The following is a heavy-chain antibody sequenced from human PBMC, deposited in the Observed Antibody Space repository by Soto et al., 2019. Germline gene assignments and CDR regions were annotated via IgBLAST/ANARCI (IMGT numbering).Heavy chain of an antibody. CDR1: GGTFSSYA. J-gene: IGHJ6*02. V-gene: IGHV1-69*01. CDR3: ASTAADDIVVVPAARDYYYGMDV. Sequence: QVQLVQSGAEVKQPGSSVKVSCKASGGTFSSYAISWVRQAPGQGLEWMGGIIPIFGTANYAQKFQGRVTITADESTSTADMELSSLRSEDTAVYYCASTAADDIVVVPAARDYYYGMDVWGQGTTFTVSS. CDR2: IIPIFGTA. D-gene: IGHD2-2*01.